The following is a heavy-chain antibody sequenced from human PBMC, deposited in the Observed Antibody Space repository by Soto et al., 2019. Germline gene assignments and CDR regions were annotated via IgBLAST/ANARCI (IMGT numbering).Heavy chain of an antibody. CDR2: IYPGDSDT. V-gene: IGHV5-51*01. CDR1: GYSFTSYW. J-gene: IGHJ4*02. Sequence: PGESLNISCKGSGYSFTSYWIGWVRQMPGKGLEWMGIIYPGDSDTRYSPSFQGQVTISADKYISTAYLQWSSLKASDTAMYYCARRLLAGKYYFDYWGQGTLVTVSS. D-gene: IGHD2-15*01. CDR3: ARRLLAGKYYFDY.